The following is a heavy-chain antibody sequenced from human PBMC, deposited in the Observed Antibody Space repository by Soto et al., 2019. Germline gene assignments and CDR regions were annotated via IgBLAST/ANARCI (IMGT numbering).Heavy chain of an antibody. J-gene: IGHJ3*02. CDR1: GFSFSDYF. D-gene: IGHD3-22*01. V-gene: IGHV1-46*01. CDR2: INPSGDSR. CDR3: ARKGDYYNSSGYYKVRAFDI. Sequence: ASVKVSCKASGFSFSDYFMHWVRQAPGQGLEWMGIINPSGDSRNYAQKFQGRVTITRDTSTSTVYMDLSSLRSEDTAVYHCARKGDYYNSSGYYKVRAFDIWG.